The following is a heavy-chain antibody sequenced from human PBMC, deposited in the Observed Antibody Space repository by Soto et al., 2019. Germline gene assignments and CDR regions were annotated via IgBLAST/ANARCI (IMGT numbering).Heavy chain of an antibody. CDR3: AREGVKQKMAGYYYYGMDV. D-gene: IGHD6-13*01. V-gene: IGHV1-18*04. J-gene: IGHJ6*02. CDR2: ISAYNGNT. Sequence: ASVKVSCNASGYTFTSYGISWVRQAPGQGLEWMGWISAYNGNTNYAQKLQGRVTMTTDTSTSTAYMELRSLRSDDTAVYYCAREGVKQKMAGYYYYGMDVWGQGTTVTVSS. CDR1: GYTFTSYG.